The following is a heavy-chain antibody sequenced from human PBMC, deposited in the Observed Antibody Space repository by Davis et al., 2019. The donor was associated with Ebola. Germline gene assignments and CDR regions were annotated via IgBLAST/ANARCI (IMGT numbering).Heavy chain of an antibody. CDR1: GYTFTSYY. CDR2: INPSGGST. D-gene: IGHD3-9*01. Sequence: ASVKVSCKASGYTFTSYYMHWVRQAPGQGLEWMGIINPSGGSTSYAQKFQGRVTMTTDTSTSTAYMELRSLRSDDTAVYYCARDWLGGMDVWGQGTTVTVSS. J-gene: IGHJ6*02. V-gene: IGHV1-46*01. CDR3: ARDWLGGMDV.